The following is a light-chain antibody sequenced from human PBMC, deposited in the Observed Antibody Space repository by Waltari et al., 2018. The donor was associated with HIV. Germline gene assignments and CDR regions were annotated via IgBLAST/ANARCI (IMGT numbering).Light chain of an antibody. J-gene: IGLJ1*01. V-gene: IGLV2-23*03. CDR2: EGS. CDR1: NSDVGSYNL. CDR3: CSYAGSNTFV. Sequence: QSALTQPASVSGSPGQSITIPCHGTNSDVGSYNLVSWYQQHPGKAPKLMIYEGSKRPSGVSNRFSGSKSGNTASLTISGLQAEDEADYYCCSYAGSNTFVFGTGTKVTVL.